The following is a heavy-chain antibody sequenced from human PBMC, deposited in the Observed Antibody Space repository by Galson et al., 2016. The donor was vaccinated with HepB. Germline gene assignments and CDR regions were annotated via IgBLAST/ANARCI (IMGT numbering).Heavy chain of an antibody. J-gene: IGHJ4*02. CDR1: GYTFSNYY. CDR3: ARDLRGNNDGTPRAFDY. CDR2: INPSGGGT. Sequence: SVKVSCKASGYTFSNYYIHWVRQAPGQGLEWMGIINPSGGGTTYSQNFQGRVTMTRDTSTSTVYMEFRSLKSEDPAMYYCARDLRGNNDGTPRAFDYWGQGTLVTVSS. V-gene: IGHV1-46*01. D-gene: IGHD1-1*01.